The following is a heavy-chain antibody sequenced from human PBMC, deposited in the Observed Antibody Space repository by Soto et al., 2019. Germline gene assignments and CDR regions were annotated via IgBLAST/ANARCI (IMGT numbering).Heavy chain of an antibody. J-gene: IGHJ5*02. CDR1: GYTFTSYA. CDR3: ARDVVDIVLVPAALGWFDP. CDR2: INAGNGNT. V-gene: IGHV1-3*05. D-gene: IGHD2-2*03. Sequence: QVQLVQSGAEEKKPGASVKVSCKASGYTFTSYAMHWVRQAPGQRLEWMGWINAGNGNTKYSQKFQGRVTITRDTSASTAYMELSSLRSEDTAVYYCARDVVDIVLVPAALGWFDPRGQGTLVTVSS.